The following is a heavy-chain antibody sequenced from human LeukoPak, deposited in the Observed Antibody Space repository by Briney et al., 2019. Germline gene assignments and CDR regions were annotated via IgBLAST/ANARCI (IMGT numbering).Heavy chain of an antibody. CDR3: ARGLLFGRAFDI. CDR1: GGSFSGYY. CDR2: INHSGST. Sequence: KPSETLSLTCAVYGGSFSGYYWSWIRQPPGKGLEWIGEINHSGSTNYNPSLKSRVTISVDTSKNQFSLKLSSVTAADTAVYYCARGLLFGRAFDIWGQGTMVTVSS. J-gene: IGHJ3*02. D-gene: IGHD2/OR15-2a*01. V-gene: IGHV4-34*01.